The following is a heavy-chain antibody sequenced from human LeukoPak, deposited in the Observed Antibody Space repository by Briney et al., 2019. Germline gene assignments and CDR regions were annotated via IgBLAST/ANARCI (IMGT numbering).Heavy chain of an antibody. CDR2: IYHSGST. V-gene: IGHV4-30-4*07. D-gene: IGHD3-3*01. Sequence: SETLSLTCAVSGGSISSGGYSWGWIRQPPGKGLEWIGYIYHSGSTYYNPSLKSRVTMSVDTSKNQFSLKLSSVTAADAAVYYCARGTRYYDFWSGYLDYFDYWGQGTLVTVSS. J-gene: IGHJ4*02. CDR1: GGSISSGGYS. CDR3: ARGTRYYDFWSGYLDYFDY.